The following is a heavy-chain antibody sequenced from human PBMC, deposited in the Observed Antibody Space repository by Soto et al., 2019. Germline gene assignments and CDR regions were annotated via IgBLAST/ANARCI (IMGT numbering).Heavy chain of an antibody. CDR2: INPSGGST. Sequence: ASVKVSCKASGYTFTGYYMHWVRQAPGQGLEWMGIINPSGGSTSYAQKFQGRVTMTRDTSTSTVYMELSSLRSEGTAVYYCATALLLSPIAARQTGHYYCYYGMDVWGQGTTVTVSS. D-gene: IGHD6-6*01. CDR1: GYTFTGYY. CDR3: ATALLLSPIAARQTGHYYCYYGMDV. J-gene: IGHJ6*02. V-gene: IGHV1-46*01.